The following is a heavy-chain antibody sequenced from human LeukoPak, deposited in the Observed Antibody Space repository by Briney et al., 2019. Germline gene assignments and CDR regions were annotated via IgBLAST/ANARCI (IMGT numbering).Heavy chain of an antibody. J-gene: IGHJ6*04. D-gene: IGHD5-12*01. CDR1: GGSISSGGYY. CDR2: NYYSGST. CDR3: ARAPPPYSPYYYYYGMDV. V-gene: IGHV4-31*03. Sequence: SQTLSLTCTVSGGSISSGGYYWSWIRQHPGKGLEWIGYNYYSGSTYYNPSLKSRVTISVDTSKNQFSLKLSSVTAADTAVYYCARAPPPYSPYYYYYGMDVWGKGTTVTVSS.